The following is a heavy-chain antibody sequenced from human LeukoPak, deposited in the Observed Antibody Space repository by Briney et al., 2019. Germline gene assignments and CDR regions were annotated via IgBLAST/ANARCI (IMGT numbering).Heavy chain of an antibody. J-gene: IGHJ6*02. CDR3: ARLPLRSIAVGYYGMDV. CDR2: IISIFGTA. CDR1: GGTFSSYA. Sequence: ASVKVSCKASGGTFSSYAIGWVRQAPGQGLEWMGGIISIFGTANYAQKFQGRVTITADESTSTAYMELSSLRSEDTAVYYCARLPLRSIAVGYYGMDVWGQGTTVTVSS. D-gene: IGHD6-6*01. V-gene: IGHV1-69*13.